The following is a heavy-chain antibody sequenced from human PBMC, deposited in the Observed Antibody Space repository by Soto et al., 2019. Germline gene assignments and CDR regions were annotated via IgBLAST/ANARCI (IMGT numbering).Heavy chain of an antibody. Sequence: QLQLQDSGSGLVKPSQTLSLTCAVSGGSISSGGYSWSWIRQPPGKGLEWIGYIYHSGSTYYNPSLKSRGTISVDRSKIQFSLKRSSVTAADTAVYYCARTPDIWGQGTMVTVSS. V-gene: IGHV4-30-2*01. J-gene: IGHJ3*02. CDR1: GGSISSGGYS. CDR3: ARTPDI. CDR2: IYHSGST.